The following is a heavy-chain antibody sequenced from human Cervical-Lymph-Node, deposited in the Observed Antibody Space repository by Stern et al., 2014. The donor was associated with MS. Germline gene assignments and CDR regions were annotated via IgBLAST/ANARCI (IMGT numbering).Heavy chain of an antibody. D-gene: IGHD1-1*01. V-gene: IGHV3-30*18. CDR1: GFTFSSFD. CDR2: MAYDEINK. CDR3: AKAEGTGYFTY. Sequence: VQLVESGGGVVQPGRSLRLSCAASGFTFSSFDMHWVRQAPGKGLEWVAVMAYDEINKDYADSVKGRFTISRDNSKKTLYLQMNSLRAEDTAVYYCAKAEGTGYFTYWGQGTLVTVSS. J-gene: IGHJ4*02.